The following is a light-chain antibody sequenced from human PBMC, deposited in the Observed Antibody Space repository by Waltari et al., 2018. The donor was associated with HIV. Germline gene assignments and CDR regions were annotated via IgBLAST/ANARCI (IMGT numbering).Light chain of an antibody. CDR2: KDD. Sequence: NFMLTQPHSVSESPGKTVTVSCTRSSGSIASNYVQWYQQRPGSSPTTVIYKDDQRPSGVPDRFSGSIDSSSNSASLTISGLRPVDEADYYCQSYDNENPVLFGGGTKLTVL. CDR1: SGSIASNY. J-gene: IGLJ2*01. CDR3: QSYDNENPVL. V-gene: IGLV6-57*01.